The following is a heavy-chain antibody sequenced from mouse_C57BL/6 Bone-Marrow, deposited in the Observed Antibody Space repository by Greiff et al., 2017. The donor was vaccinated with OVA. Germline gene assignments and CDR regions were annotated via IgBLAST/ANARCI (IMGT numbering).Heavy chain of an antibody. Sequence: EVMLVESGGGLVQPGGSLKLSCAASGFTFSDYYMYWVRQTPEKRLEWVAYISNGGGSTYYPDTVKGRFTISRDNAKNTLYLQMSRLKSEDTAMYYCARIYYESFDYWGQGTTLTVSS. D-gene: IGHD2-4*01. CDR2: ISNGGGST. V-gene: IGHV5-12*01. J-gene: IGHJ2*01. CDR3: ARIYYESFDY. CDR1: GFTFSDYY.